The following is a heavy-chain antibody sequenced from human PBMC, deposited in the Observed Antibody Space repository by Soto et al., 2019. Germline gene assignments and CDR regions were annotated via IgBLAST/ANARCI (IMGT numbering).Heavy chain of an antibody. CDR3: ARGKRGYSYGAFDY. J-gene: IGHJ4*02. Sequence: SETLSLTCTVSGGSISSYYWSWIRQPPGKGLEWIGYIYYSGSTNYNPSLKSRVTISVDTSKNQFSLKLSSVTAADTAVYYCARGKRGYSYGAFDYWGQGTLVTISS. V-gene: IGHV4-59*01. CDR1: GGSISSYY. CDR2: IYYSGST. D-gene: IGHD5-18*01.